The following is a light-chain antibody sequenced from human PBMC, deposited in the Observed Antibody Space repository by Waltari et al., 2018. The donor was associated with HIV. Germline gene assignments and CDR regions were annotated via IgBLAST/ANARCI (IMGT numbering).Light chain of an antibody. CDR3: CSFADTNTWV. J-gene: IGLJ3*02. CDR2: EVI. V-gene: IGLV2-23*02. CDR1: SSDVGSHNL. Sequence: QSALPHPPSVSGSPGQSITISCTATSSDVGSHNLVSWYQHHPGSTPKLIIYEVIKRASGFSHRFPGSKSGNTASLTIPGLQAGDEADYYCCSFADTNTWVIGGGTKLTVL.